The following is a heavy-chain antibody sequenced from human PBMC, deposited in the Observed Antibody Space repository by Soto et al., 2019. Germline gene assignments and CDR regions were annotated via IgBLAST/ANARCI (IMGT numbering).Heavy chain of an antibody. J-gene: IGHJ4*02. Sequence: QVELQESGPGLVKPSETLSLSCSVSGDSMSNYYLTWIRQPPGKGLEWIGYVNYIGSTRYNPSLNSLDTISLDTSKTQFSLRMNSVTAADTSVYYCGRLHEGYSSTWIDSWGQGTLVTVSS. CDR2: VNYIGST. CDR3: GRLHEGYSSTWIDS. CDR1: GDSMSNYY. D-gene: IGHD6-13*01. V-gene: IGHV4-59*08.